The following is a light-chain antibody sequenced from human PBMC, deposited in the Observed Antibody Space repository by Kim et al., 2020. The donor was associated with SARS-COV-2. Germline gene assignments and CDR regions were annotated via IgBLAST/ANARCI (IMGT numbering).Light chain of an antibody. CDR3: NSRDSSGNHVV. J-gene: IGLJ2*01. CDR1: SLRSYY. Sequence: SSELTQDPAVSVAQGQTVRITCQGDSLRSYYASWYQQKPGRAPVLVIYGKNNRPSGIPDRFSGSSSGNTASLTITGAQAEDEADYYCNSRDSSGNHVVFGGGTQQTVL. CDR2: GKN. V-gene: IGLV3-19*01.